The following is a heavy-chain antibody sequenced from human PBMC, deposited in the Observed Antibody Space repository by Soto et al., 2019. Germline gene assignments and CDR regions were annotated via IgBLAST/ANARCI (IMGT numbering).Heavy chain of an antibody. Sequence: EVQLVESGGGLVQPGGSLRLSCAVSRFTVSNNYMAWVRQAPGKGLEWVSFIYSGGDTGYADSVRGRFTISSDSSTNTLYLQMNGLRAEDSAVYYFARMSDAIRFNSGEVWGRGTTVTVSS. CDR3: ARMSDAIRFNSGEV. CDR2: IYSGGDT. V-gene: IGHV3-66*01. D-gene: IGHD3-10*01. CDR1: RFTVSNNY. J-gene: IGHJ6*04.